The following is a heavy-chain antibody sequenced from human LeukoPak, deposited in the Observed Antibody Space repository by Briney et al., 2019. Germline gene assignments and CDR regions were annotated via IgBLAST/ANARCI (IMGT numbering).Heavy chain of an antibody. CDR2: IIPILGIA. Sequence: SVKVSCKASGGTFSSYAISWMRQAPGQGLEWMGRIIPILGIANYAQKFQGRVTITADKSTSTAYMELSSLRSEDTAVYYCARDLVQGWFDPWGQGTLVTVSS. CDR3: ARDLVQGWFDP. CDR1: GGTFSSYA. J-gene: IGHJ5*02. D-gene: IGHD1-1*01. V-gene: IGHV1-69*04.